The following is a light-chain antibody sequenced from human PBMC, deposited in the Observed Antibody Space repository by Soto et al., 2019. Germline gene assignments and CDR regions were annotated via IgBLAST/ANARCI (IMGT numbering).Light chain of an antibody. J-gene: IGKJ1*01. V-gene: IGKV3-11*01. CDR2: DAS. CDR1: QSVSSY. Sequence: EIVLTQSPGTLSLSPGERATLSCRASQSVSSYLAWYQQKPGQAPRLLIYDASTRAPGIPARFSGSESGTDFTLTISSLEPEDFAVYYCQQCSSWPWTFGQGTKVEIK. CDR3: QQCSSWPWT.